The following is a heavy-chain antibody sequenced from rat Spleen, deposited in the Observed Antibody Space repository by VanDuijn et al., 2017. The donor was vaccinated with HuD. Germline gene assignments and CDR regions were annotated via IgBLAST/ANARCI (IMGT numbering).Heavy chain of an antibody. CDR2: ISTGGGGT. V-gene: IGHV5-27*01. CDR3: TTDRDYYSSYIPRFAY. CDR1: GFTFSNYY. Sequence: EVQLVESGGGLVQPGRSLKLSCAASGFTFSNYYMAWVRQAPTKGLEWVAYISTGGGGTYYRYSVKGRFTISRDNARSTQYLQMDSLRPEDTATYYCTTDRDYYSSYIPRFAYWGQGTLVTVSS. D-gene: IGHD1-2*01. J-gene: IGHJ3*01.